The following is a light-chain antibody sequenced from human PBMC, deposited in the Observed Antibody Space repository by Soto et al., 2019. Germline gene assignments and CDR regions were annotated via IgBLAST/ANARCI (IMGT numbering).Light chain of an antibody. CDR1: QSVSSY. CDR3: QQRSAWPYT. J-gene: IGKJ2*01. Sequence: EIVLTQSPATLSLSPGERATLSCRTSQSVSSYLAWYQQKPGQAPRLLIHDVSNRATGIPARFSGSGSGTDFTLTISSPEPADFAVYYCQQRSAWPYTFGQGTKLEI. V-gene: IGKV3-11*01. CDR2: DVS.